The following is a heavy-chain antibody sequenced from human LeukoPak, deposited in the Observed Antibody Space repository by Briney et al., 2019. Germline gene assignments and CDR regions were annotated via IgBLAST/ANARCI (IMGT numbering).Heavy chain of an antibody. CDR3: AKDMVRGVTTTGFDY. CDR1: GFTFDDYT. Sequence: GGSLRLSCAASGFTFDDYTMHWARQAPGRGLEWVSLISWDCGSTYYADSLKGRFTISRDNSKNSLYLQMNSLRTEDTALYYCAKDMVRGVTTTGFDYWGQGTLVTVSS. CDR2: ISWDCGST. J-gene: IGHJ4*02. D-gene: IGHD3-10*01. V-gene: IGHV3-43*01.